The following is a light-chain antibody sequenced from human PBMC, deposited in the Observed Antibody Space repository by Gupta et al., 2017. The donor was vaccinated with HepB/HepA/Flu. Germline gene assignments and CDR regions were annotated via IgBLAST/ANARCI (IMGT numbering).Light chain of an antibody. CDR2: DVT. V-gene: IGLV2-14*01. CDR3: SSYTRTITPV. J-gene: IGLJ2*01. Sequence: QSALTHPASVSGSPGQSITISCTGTSSDVGGYNYVSWYQQFPGKAPKLLIYDVTSRPSGVSSRFSGSKSGNTASLTISGLQAEDEADYYCSSYTRTITPVFGGGNKLTVL. CDR1: SSDVGGYNY.